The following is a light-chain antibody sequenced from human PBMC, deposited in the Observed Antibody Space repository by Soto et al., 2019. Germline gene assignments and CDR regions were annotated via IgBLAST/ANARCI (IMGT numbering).Light chain of an antibody. J-gene: IGLJ1*01. CDR3: QSYDNSLTGARV. CDR1: SSNIGAGYD. CDR2: GNN. Sequence: QSVLTQPPSVSGAPGQRVTISCTGSSSNIGAGYDVHWYQQLPGTAPKLLIYGNNNRPSGVPDRFSGSKSGTSASLAITGIRAEDEADYYCQSYDNSLTGARVFGNGKKVTVL. V-gene: IGLV1-40*01.